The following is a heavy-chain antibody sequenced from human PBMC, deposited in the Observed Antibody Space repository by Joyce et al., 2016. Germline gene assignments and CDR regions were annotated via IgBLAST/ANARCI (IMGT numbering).Heavy chain of an antibody. V-gene: IGHV3-21*01. CDR1: GFTFSSYG. Sequence: EVQLVESGGGLVKPGGSLRLSCAAAGFTFSSYGMSWVRQASGKGLEWVSTLSSSSSYIKYTDSVKGRFTISRDNAKNSLYLQMNSLRVEDTAVYYCARSSYTNGIFDYWGQGTLVTVSS. J-gene: IGHJ4*02. D-gene: IGHD2-8*01. CDR2: LSSSSSYI. CDR3: ARSSYTNGIFDY.